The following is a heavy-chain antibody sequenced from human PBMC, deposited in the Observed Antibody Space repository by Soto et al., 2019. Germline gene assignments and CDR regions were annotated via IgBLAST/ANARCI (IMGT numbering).Heavy chain of an antibody. CDR1: GGSISSYY. J-gene: IGHJ4*02. CDR2: IYYSGST. Sequence: QVQLQESGPGLVKPSETLSLTCTVSGGSISSYYWNWIRQPPGKGLEWIGYIYYSGSTNYNPSLKGRVTISVDTSKNQFSLKLSSVTAADTAVYYCARAGYYYDSRGYPEIDYWGQGTLVTVSS. D-gene: IGHD3-22*01. CDR3: ARAGYYYDSRGYPEIDY. V-gene: IGHV4-59*01.